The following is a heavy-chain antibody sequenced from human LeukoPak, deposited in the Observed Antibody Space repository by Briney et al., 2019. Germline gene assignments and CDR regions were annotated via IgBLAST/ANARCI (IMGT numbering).Heavy chain of an antibody. CDR2: INQDGSEK. CDR1: GFTFSRFW. CDR3: ARGGTFVSDY. D-gene: IGHD1-1*01. V-gene: IGHV3-7*01. Sequence: GGSLRFSCAASGFTFSRFWMSWVRQAPGKGLEWVANINQDGSEKYYVDSMKGRFTVSRDNAKNSLYLQIDSLRVEDTAVYYCARGGTFVSDYWGQGTLVTVSS. J-gene: IGHJ4*02.